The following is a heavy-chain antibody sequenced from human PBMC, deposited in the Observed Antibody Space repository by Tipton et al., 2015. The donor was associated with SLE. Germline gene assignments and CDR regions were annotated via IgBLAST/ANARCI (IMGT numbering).Heavy chain of an antibody. V-gene: IGHV3-7*03. Sequence: SLRLSCAASGFNFNHYWMSWVRQAPGKGLEWVANINQDGSGTEESNVDSVKGRFTISRDNPKNSLFLQMNSLRAEDTAIYYCAKTRDGYNYADHDSWGQGTLVTVSS. J-gene: IGHJ4*02. D-gene: IGHD5-24*01. CDR1: GFNFNHYW. CDR3: AKTRDGYNYADHDS. CDR2: INQDGSGTEE.